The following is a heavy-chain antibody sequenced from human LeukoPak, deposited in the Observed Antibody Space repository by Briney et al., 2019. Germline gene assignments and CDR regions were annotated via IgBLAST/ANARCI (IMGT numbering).Heavy chain of an antibody. Sequence: GGSLRLSCAASGFTFSDYYMSWIRQAPGKGLEWVSYISSSGSTIYYADSVKGRFTISRDNAKNSLYLQMNSLRAEDTAVYYCARGLTPKGVHGIAVAGTIYYYYYMDVWGKGTTVTVSS. V-gene: IGHV3-11*04. J-gene: IGHJ6*03. D-gene: IGHD6-19*01. CDR3: ARGLTPKGVHGIAVAGTIYYYYYMDV. CDR2: ISSSGSTI. CDR1: GFTFSDYY.